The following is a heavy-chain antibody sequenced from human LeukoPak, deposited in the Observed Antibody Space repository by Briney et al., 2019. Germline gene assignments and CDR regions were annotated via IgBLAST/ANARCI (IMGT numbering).Heavy chain of an antibody. CDR3: ARGRSRVFDY. J-gene: IGHJ4*02. Sequence: GGSLRPSRAPSGFTFSTDWMSWVGQAPGRGRGWVANIKQDGSEKYYVDSVKGRFTISRDNAKNSLYLQMNSLRVEDTAVYYCARGRSRVFDYWGQGTLVTVSS. CDR1: GFTFSTDW. D-gene: IGHD2-2*01. V-gene: IGHV3-7*01. CDR2: IKQDGSEK.